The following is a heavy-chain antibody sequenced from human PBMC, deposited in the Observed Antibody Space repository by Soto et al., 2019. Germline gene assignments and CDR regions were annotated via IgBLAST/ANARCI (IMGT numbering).Heavy chain of an antibody. D-gene: IGHD6-13*01. CDR1: GGSFSGYY. CDR3: ARPIAAAGTNPNLDY. CDR2: INHSGST. Sequence: QVQLQQWGAGLLKPSETLSLTCAVYGGSFSGYYWSWIRQPPGKGLEWIGEINHSGSTNHNPSHKSRVTISVDTSKNQFSLKLSSVTAADTAVYYCARPIAAAGTNPNLDYWGQGTLVTVSS. J-gene: IGHJ4*02. V-gene: IGHV4-34*01.